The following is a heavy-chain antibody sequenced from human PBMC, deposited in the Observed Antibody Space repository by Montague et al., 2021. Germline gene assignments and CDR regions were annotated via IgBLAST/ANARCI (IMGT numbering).Heavy chain of an antibody. J-gene: IGHJ3*02. CDR1: GFTFTGYW. CDR3: ARATSGVFDI. D-gene: IGHD2-2*01. CDR2: IRQNGTLA. Sequence: SLRLSCAASGFTFTGYWMTWVRQAPGKGLEWVSNIRQNGTLAHYVDSVKGRFTISRDNAKNSLYLQMNSLRAEDTAVYYCARATSGVFDIWGQGTMVTVSS. V-gene: IGHV3-7*01.